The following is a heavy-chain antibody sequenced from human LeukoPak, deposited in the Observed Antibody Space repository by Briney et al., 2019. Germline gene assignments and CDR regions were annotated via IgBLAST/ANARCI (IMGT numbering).Heavy chain of an antibody. CDR3: ARALYDSSGYYFDY. J-gene: IGHJ4*02. D-gene: IGHD3-22*01. V-gene: IGHV3-21*01. Sequence: GGSLRLSCATSGFTFRAYSMNWVRQAPGKGLEWVSSISGSSIYINYADSVKGRFTISSDNAKNSLYLQMNSLRAEDTAVYYCARALYDSSGYYFDYWGQGTLVTVSS. CDR1: GFTFRAYS. CDR2: ISGSSIYI.